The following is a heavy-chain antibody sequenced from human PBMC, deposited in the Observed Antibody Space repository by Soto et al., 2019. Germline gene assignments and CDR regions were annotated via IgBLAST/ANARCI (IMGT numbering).Heavy chain of an antibody. Sequence: SETLSLTCTVSGGSISSYYWSWIRQPPGKGLEWIGYIYYSGSTNYNPSLKSRVTISVDTSKNQFSLKLSSVTAADTAVYYCAVASYGSGIIFDYWGQGTLVTVS. CDR1: GGSISSYY. CDR2: IYYSGST. D-gene: IGHD3-10*01. J-gene: IGHJ4*02. CDR3: AVASYGSGIIFDY. V-gene: IGHV4-59*01.